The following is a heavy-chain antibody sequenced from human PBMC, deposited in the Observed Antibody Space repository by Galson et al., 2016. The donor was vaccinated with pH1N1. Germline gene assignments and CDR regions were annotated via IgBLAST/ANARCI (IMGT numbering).Heavy chain of an antibody. CDR3: ARLVSPRVIVSDPKYFES. V-gene: IGHV5-51*01. J-gene: IGHJ4*02. D-gene: IGHD2/OR15-2a*01. Sequence: QSGAEVTKPGESLKISCKGSGYNFPIYWIAWVRQMPGKGLEWMGIIYPGDSDTRYSPSFQGQVTISVDKSISTAFLQWRSLKAADTATYYFARLVSPRVIVSDPKYFESWGQGTLVTVSS. CDR2: IYPGDSDT. CDR1: GYNFPIYW.